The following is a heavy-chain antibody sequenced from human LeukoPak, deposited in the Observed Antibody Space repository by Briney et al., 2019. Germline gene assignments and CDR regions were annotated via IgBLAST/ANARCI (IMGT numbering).Heavy chain of an antibody. CDR3: ARSGYS. CDR2: IKEDGSRK. D-gene: IGHD3-22*01. J-gene: IGHJ4*02. Sequence: GGSLSLSCAASGFTFNRYWMSWVRQAPGKGLEWVANIKEDGSRKEYVNSVKGRFTISRDNAKNSLYLQMDSLRAEDTAVYYCARSGYSWGQGTLVTVSS. V-gene: IGHV3-7*01. CDR1: GFTFNRYW.